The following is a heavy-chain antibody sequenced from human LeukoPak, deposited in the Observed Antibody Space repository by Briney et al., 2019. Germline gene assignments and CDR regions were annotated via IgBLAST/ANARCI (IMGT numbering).Heavy chain of an antibody. CDR1: GFTFDDYA. CDR3: AKDNDSSGYYGN. CDR2: ISWNSGSI. D-gene: IGHD3-22*01. J-gene: IGHJ4*02. Sequence: GGSLRLSCAASGFTFDDYAMHWVRQAPGKGLEWVSGISWNSGSIGYADSVKGRFTISRDNAKNSLYLQMNSLRAEDTALYYCAKDNDSSGYYGNWGQGTLVTVSS. V-gene: IGHV3-9*01.